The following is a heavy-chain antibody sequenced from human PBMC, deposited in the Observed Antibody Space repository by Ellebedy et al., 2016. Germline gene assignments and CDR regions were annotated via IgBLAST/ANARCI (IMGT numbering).Heavy chain of an antibody. J-gene: IGHJ5*02. CDR3: ARGVIYCSGGSCSKSAFDP. V-gene: IGHV4-30-4*01. Sequence: SETLSLTCTVSGGSISSGDYYWSWIRQPPGKGLEWIGYIYYSGSTYYNPSLKSRVTISVDTSKNQFSLKLSSVTAADTAVYYCARGVIYCSGGSCSKSAFDPWGQGTLVTVSS. D-gene: IGHD2-15*01. CDR1: GGSISSGDYY. CDR2: IYYSGST.